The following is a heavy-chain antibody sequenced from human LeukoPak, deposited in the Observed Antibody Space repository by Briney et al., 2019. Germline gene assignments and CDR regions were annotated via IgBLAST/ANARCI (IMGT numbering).Heavy chain of an antibody. CDR3: ARGPIWESFDDY. Sequence: ASVKVSCKASGGTFSSYAINWVRQATGQGLEWMGWMNPNSGNTGYAQKFQGRVTITRNTSISTAYMELSSLRSEDTAVYYCARGPIWESFDDYWGQGTLVTVSS. V-gene: IGHV1-8*03. J-gene: IGHJ4*02. D-gene: IGHD3-16*01. CDR2: MNPNSGNT. CDR1: GGTFSSYA.